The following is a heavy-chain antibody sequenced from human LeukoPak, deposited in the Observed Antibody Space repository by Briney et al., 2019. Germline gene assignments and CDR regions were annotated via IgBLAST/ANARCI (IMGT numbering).Heavy chain of an antibody. CDR3: ACKLTSGY. CDR2: IYSGGTT. V-gene: IGHV3-66*01. CDR1: GFTVTSNY. Sequence: GGSLRLSCVVSGFTVTSNYMSWVRQAPGKGLEWVSVIYSGGTTNYADSVKGRFTVYRDNSKNTLYPQMNSLRAEDTAVYYCACKLTSGYWGQGTLVTVSS. J-gene: IGHJ4*02. D-gene: IGHD4-17*01.